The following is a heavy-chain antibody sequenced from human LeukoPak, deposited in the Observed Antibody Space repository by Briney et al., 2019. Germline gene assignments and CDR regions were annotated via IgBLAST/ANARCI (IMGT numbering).Heavy chain of an antibody. CDR3: ATGGAYRDAFDI. J-gene: IGHJ3*02. CDR2: IIPILSQS. D-gene: IGHD3-10*01. CDR1: GGTFSTYS. V-gene: IGHV1-69*11. Sequence: SVKVSCKASGGTFSTYSINWMRQAPGQGLEWMGRIIPILSQSNYAQKFQGPVSITADEFTETAYMELSSLRSDDTAVYYCATGGAYRDAFDIWGQGTMVTVSS.